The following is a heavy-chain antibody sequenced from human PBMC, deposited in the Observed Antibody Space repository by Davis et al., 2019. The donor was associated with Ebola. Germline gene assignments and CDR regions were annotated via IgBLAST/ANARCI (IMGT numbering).Heavy chain of an antibody. Sequence: KVSCKASGYSFNTYWIVWVRQMPGKGLEYMGMISPVDSHTNYNPSFQGHVIMSADKSTRTAYLQWNSLKASDSAIYYCARPGDPYYYYGLAVWGPGTTVTVSS. J-gene: IGHJ6*02. D-gene: IGHD2-21*02. CDR1: GYSFNTYW. V-gene: IGHV5-51*01. CDR3: ARPGDPYYYYGLAV. CDR2: ISPVDSHT.